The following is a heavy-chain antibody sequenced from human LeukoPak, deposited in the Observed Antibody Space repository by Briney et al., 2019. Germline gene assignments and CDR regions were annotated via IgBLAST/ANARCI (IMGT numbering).Heavy chain of an antibody. CDR1: GYTFTSYD. J-gene: IGHJ3*02. CDR2: INPNSGGT. V-gene: IGHV1-2*02. Sequence: EASVKVSCKASGYTFTSYDINWVRQATGQGLEWMGWINPNSGGTNYAQKFQGRVTMTRDTSISTAYMELSRLRSDDTAVYHCASGSSTSLDIWGQGTMVTVSS. D-gene: IGHD2-2*01. CDR3: ASGSSTSLDI.